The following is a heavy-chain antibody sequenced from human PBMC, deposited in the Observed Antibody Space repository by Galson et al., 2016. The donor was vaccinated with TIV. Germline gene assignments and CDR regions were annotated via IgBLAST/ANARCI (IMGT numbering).Heavy chain of an antibody. CDR2: IFTDGPT. V-gene: IGHV3-53*03. D-gene: IGHD1-1*01. CDR3: ARTTPAEIQLGYYFDY. J-gene: IGHJ4*02. CDR1: GFHFSAHY. Sequence: SLRLSCAASGFHFSAHYMAWVRHPPGKGLEWVSLIFTDGPTYYADSVKGRFTISIDHSKNTVFLQMTNLRADDTAVYYCARTTPAEIQLGYYFDYWGQGTPLTVPS.